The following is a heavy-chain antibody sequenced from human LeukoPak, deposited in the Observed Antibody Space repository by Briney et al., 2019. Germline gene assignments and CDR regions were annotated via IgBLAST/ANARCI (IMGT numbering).Heavy chain of an antibody. Sequence: TGGSLRLSCAASGFTFSSYGMHWVRQAPGKGLEWVAFIRYDGSNKYYVDSVKGRFTISRDNSKSTLYLQMNSLRAEDTAVYYCAKGGTYYYDSSGYYVEYYFDYWGQGTLVTVSS. CDR2: IRYDGSNK. CDR1: GFTFSSYG. CDR3: AKGGTYYYDSSGYYVEYYFDY. J-gene: IGHJ4*02. V-gene: IGHV3-30*02. D-gene: IGHD3-22*01.